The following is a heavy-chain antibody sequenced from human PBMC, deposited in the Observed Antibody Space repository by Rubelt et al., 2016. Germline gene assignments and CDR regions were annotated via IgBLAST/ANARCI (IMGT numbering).Heavy chain of an antibody. V-gene: IGHV4-4*07. CDR2: IYSSGVT. Sequence: QVQLQESGPGLVKPSETLSLTCTVSGGSISSYYWSWIRQPAGKGLEWIGRIYSSGVTNSNPSVKSRVILSVHTSKKQFSLQASVVTAACTGLYYCSSLGPGAAYLAFDISGQGTMDTGSS. D-gene: IGHD4/OR15-4a*01. CDR3: SSLGPGAAYLAFDI. CDR1: GGSISSYY. J-gene: IGHJ3*02.